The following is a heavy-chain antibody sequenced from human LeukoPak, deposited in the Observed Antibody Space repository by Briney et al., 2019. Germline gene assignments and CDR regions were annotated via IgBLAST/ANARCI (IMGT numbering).Heavy chain of an antibody. CDR2: INHSGTT. J-gene: IGHJ2*01. V-gene: IGHV4-34*01. Sequence: PSETLSLTCAVYGGSFSGYYWSWIRQPPGKGLEWIGEINHSGTTNYNPSHKSRVTISVDKSKNQFSLKLSSVTAADTAVYYCAREDYDDSGAWYFDLWGRGTLVTVSS. CDR3: AREDYDDSGAWYFDL. D-gene: IGHD3-3*01. CDR1: GGSFSGYY.